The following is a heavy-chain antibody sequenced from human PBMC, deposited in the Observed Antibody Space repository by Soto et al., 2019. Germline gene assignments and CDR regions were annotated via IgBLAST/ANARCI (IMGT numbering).Heavy chain of an antibody. V-gene: IGHV3-15*01. CDR3: AKGAPTGTFFDY. D-gene: IGHD3-10*01. Sequence: EVQLVESGGGLVKPGESLRLSCTASGFTFNYAWMSWVRQAPGKGLEWVVRIRTKTDDEATDYAAPVKGRFSVSRDDSKNTVHLQMNSLKTEDTAVYYCAKGAPTGTFFDYWGQGILVTVSS. CDR1: GFTFNYAW. J-gene: IGHJ4*02. CDR2: IRTKTDDEAT.